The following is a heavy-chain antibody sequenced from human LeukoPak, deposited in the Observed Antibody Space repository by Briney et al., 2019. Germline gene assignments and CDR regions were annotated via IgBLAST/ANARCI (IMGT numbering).Heavy chain of an antibody. J-gene: IGHJ4*02. CDR2: ISSSGSTI. CDR1: GFTFSDYY. Sequence: GGSLRLSCAASGFTFSDYYMRWIRQAPGKGLEWVSYISSSGSTIYYADSVKGRFTIPRDHAKNSLYLQMNSLRAEDTAVYYWARDHYQDSSGVDYGGQGPLLPVSS. D-gene: IGHD3-22*01. CDR3: ARDHYQDSSGVDY. V-gene: IGHV3-11*01.